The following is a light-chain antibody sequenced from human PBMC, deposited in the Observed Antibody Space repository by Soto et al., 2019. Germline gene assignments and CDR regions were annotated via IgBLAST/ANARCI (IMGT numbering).Light chain of an antibody. J-gene: IGLJ2*01. V-gene: IGLV2-23*02. CDR2: EVT. Sequence: QSALTQPASVSGSPGQSITIPCTGTRRDVGSYNLVSWYQQHPGQAPKLIIYEVTKRPSGVSFRLSGSKSGNTASLTISGLQAEDEADYYCSSYAGSTAVVVFGGGTQLTVL. CDR3: SSYAGSTAVVV. CDR1: RRDVGSYNL.